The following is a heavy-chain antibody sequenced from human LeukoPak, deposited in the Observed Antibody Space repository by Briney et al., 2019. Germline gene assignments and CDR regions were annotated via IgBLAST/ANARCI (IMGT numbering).Heavy chain of an antibody. J-gene: IGHJ5*02. CDR2: IYYSGST. V-gene: IGHV4-59*01. Sequence: PSETLSLTCTVSGGSIGSYYWSWIRQPPGKGLEWIGYIYYSGSTNYNPSLKSRVTISVDTSKNQFSLKLSSVTAADTAVYYCARDLAAAGTWWFDPWGQGTLVTVSS. D-gene: IGHD6-13*01. CDR3: ARDLAAAGTWWFDP. CDR1: GGSIGSYY.